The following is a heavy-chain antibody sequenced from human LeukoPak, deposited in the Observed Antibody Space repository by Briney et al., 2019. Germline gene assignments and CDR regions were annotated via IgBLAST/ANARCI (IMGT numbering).Heavy chain of an antibody. V-gene: IGHV1-69*13. J-gene: IGHJ1*01. D-gene: IGHD3-3*01. Sequence: SVKVSCKASGGTFSSYAISWVRQAPGQGLEWMGGIIPIFGTANYAQKFQGRVTITADESTSTAYMELSSLRSEDTAVYYCARGSALKYDFWSGPSYSSYFQHWGQGTLVTVSS. CDR1: GGTFSSYA. CDR3: ARGSALKYDFWSGPSYSSYFQH. CDR2: IIPIFGTA.